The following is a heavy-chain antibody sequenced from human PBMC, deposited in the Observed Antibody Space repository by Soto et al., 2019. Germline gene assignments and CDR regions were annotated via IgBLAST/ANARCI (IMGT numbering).Heavy chain of an antibody. CDR2: IYPGDSDT. CDR1: GYSFSNYW. D-gene: IGHD2-2*01. Sequence: GESLKISCKGSGYSFSNYWIAWVRQMPGKGLEYMGIIYPGDSDTTYSPSFQGQVTISVDESINTAFLQWRSLKASDTAIYYCARPGFCSRTDSSDFDYWGQGTQVTVSS. CDR3: ARPGFCSRTDSSDFDY. V-gene: IGHV5-51*01. J-gene: IGHJ4*02.